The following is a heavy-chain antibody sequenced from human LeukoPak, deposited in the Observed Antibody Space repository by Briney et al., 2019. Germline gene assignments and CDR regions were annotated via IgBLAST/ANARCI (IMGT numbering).Heavy chain of an antibody. V-gene: IGHV1-8*01. D-gene: IGHD6-13*01. J-gene: IGHJ5*02. Sequence: SVKVSCKASGYTFTNYVVNWVRQATGQGLEWMGWMNPNSGDTGYAQKFQGRVTMTRDTSISTAYMELSSLTSEDTAVYYCARGYSSSWSNWFDPWGQGNLVTVSS. CDR3: ARGYSSSWSNWFDP. CDR2: MNPNSGDT. CDR1: GYTFTNYV.